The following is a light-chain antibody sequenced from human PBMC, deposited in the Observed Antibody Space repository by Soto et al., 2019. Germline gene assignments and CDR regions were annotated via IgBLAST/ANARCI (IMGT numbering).Light chain of an antibody. CDR3: AAWDDSLNGVV. J-gene: IGLJ2*01. CDR1: SSNIGSNI. Sequence: QSVLTQPPSASGTPGQRVTISCSGSSSNIGSNIVNWYQQLPGAAPKLLIYNNNQRPSGVPDRFSGSKSGTSAFLAINGLQSEDEADYYCAAWDDSLNGVVFGGGTKLTVL. V-gene: IGLV1-44*01. CDR2: NNN.